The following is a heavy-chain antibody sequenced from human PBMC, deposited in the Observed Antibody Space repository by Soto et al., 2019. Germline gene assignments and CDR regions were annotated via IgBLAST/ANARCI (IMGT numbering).Heavy chain of an antibody. D-gene: IGHD2-2*01. CDR2: IYPDDSDT. CDR1: GYTFSTSW. Sequence: GESLKISCECCGYTFSTSWLSFVLQMPGKGLEWMGIIYPDDSDTRYSPSFQGQVTFSADKSIRTADLQWRRLKASDTAMYYCATPRPKTLPSQRQSGMEVWGQGTPVKVYS. CDR3: ATPRPKTLPSQRQSGMEV. V-gene: IGHV5-51*01. J-gene: IGHJ6*01.